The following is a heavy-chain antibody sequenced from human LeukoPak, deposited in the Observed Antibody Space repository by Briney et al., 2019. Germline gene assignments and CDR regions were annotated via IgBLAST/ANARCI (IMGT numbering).Heavy chain of an antibody. CDR1: GYIFTGFY. CDR3: ARGVAAGDTVGSGNY. V-gene: IGHV1-2*02. D-gene: IGHD6-13*01. Sequence: GASVKVSCKASGYIFTGFYMHWVRQAPGQGLEWMGWINPNSGVTNYAQKFQGRVTMTRDTSISTAYMELSRLTSDDTAVYYYARGVAAGDTVGSGNYWAQGTLVTVSS. CDR2: INPNSGVT. J-gene: IGHJ4*02.